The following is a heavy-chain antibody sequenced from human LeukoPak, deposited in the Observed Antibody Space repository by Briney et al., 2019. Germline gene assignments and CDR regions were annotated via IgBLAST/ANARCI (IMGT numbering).Heavy chain of an antibody. CDR1: GYTFTSYD. J-gene: IGHJ5*02. CDR3: ARYDSPVNWFDP. Sequence: ASVKVSCKASGYTFTSYDINWVRQATGQGLEWMGWINPNSGGTNYAQRFQGRVTVTRDTSISTAYMELSRLRSDDTAFYYCARYDSPVNWFDPWGQGTLVTVSS. D-gene: IGHD3-22*01. V-gene: IGHV1-2*02. CDR2: INPNSGGT.